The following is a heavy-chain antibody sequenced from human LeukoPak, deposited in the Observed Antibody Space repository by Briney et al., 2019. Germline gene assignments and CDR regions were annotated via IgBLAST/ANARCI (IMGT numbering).Heavy chain of an antibody. Sequence: QPGGSLRLSCAASGFTFSSSAMSWVRQAPGKGLEWVSAISNNGGYTYYADSVQGRFTISRDNSKSTLCLQMNSLRAEDTAVYYCAKKMSITAASQVDYWGQGTLVTVSS. CDR3: AKKMSITAASQVDY. J-gene: IGHJ4*02. CDR2: ISNNGGYT. V-gene: IGHV3-23*01. D-gene: IGHD1-20*01. CDR1: GFTFSSSA.